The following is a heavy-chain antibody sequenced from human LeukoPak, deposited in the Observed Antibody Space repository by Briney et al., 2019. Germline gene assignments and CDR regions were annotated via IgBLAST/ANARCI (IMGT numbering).Heavy chain of an antibody. CDR3: ARVRYSYGSPFDY. CDR2: IYYSGST. D-gene: IGHD5-18*01. J-gene: IGHJ4*02. CDR1: GGSFSGYY. Sequence: PSETLSLTCAVYGGSFSGYYWSWIRQPPGKGLEWIGSIYYSGSTYYNPSLKSRVTISVDTSKNQFSLKLSSVTAADTAVYYCARVRYSYGSPFDYWGQGTLVTVSS. V-gene: IGHV4-34*01.